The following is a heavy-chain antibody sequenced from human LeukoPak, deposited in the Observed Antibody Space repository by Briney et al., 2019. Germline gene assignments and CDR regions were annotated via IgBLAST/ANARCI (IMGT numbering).Heavy chain of an antibody. Sequence: ASVKVSCKASGYTFTSYDINWVRQAPGQGLEWMGWMNPNSGNTGYAQEFQGRVTMTRNTSISTAYMELSSLRSEDTAVYYCVRGYYDSSGYYFLSAFDIWGQGTMVTVSS. J-gene: IGHJ3*02. CDR2: MNPNSGNT. CDR1: GYTFTSYD. D-gene: IGHD3-22*01. CDR3: VRGYYDSSGYYFLSAFDI. V-gene: IGHV1-8*01.